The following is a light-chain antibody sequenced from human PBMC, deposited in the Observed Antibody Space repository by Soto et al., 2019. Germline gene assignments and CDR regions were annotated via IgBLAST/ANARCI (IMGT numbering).Light chain of an antibody. Sequence: EFVLTQSPGTLSLSPGERATLPCRASQSLTNSFIAWYQQRPGQAPRLLIYDTSSRASGIPDRFSGSGSGTDFTLTISRLETEDFAVFYCQQYGTSEIIFGQGTRLEI. CDR3: QQYGTSEII. CDR2: DTS. V-gene: IGKV3-20*01. CDR1: QSLTNSF. J-gene: IGKJ5*01.